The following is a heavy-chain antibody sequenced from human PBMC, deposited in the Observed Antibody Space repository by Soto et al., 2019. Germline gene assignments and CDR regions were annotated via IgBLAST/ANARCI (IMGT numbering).Heavy chain of an antibody. CDR2: INHSGST. Sequence: PSETLSLTCAVYGGSFSGYYWSWIRQPPGKGLEWIGEINHSGSTNYNPSLKSRVTISVDTSKNQFSLKLSSVTAADTAVYYCARGRGYDSSGYYFTGGQGTLVTVSS. CDR1: GGSFSGYY. D-gene: IGHD3-22*01. V-gene: IGHV4-34*01. J-gene: IGHJ4*02. CDR3: ARGRGYDSSGYYFT.